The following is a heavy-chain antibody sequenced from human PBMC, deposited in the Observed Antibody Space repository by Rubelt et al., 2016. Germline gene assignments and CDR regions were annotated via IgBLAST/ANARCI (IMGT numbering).Heavy chain of an antibody. CDR1: YA. CDR2: ISGGGGTT. CDR3: ARDWTVTTYFDY. V-gene: IGHV3-23*01. Sequence: YAMSWVRQAPGKGLECVSGISGGGGTTYYADSVKGRFTISRDNSKNTLYLQMNSLRDEDTAVYYCARDWTVTTYFDYWGQGTLVTVSS. J-gene: IGHJ4*02. D-gene: IGHD4-17*01.